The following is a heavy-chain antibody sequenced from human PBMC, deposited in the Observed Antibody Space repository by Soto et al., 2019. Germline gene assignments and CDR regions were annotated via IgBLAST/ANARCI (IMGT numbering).Heavy chain of an antibody. D-gene: IGHD5-12*01. V-gene: IGHV3-30-3*01. J-gene: IGHJ4*02. CDR1: GFSFSNYA. Sequence: GGSLRLSCAASGFSFSNYAMHWVRQAPGKGLEWVAVISYDGSDKFYTDTVKGRFTISRDNAKNSLYLQMDSLRGEDTAFYFCARDHDEDFGYDLDYFDYWGQGTLVTV. CDR2: ISYDGSDK. CDR3: ARDHDEDFGYDLDYFDY.